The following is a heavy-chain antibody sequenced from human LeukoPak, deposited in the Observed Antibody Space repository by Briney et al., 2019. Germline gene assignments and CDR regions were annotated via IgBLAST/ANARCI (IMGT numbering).Heavy chain of an antibody. CDR2: IYSSGST. CDR1: GGSINGYY. V-gene: IGHV4-59*01. J-gene: IGHJ5*02. D-gene: IGHD2-15*01. CDR3: TRANRHCSGGSCYLSWFDP. Sequence: SETLPVTCIVSGGSINGYYWSWIRQPPGKGLEWIGYIYSSGSTNYNPSLKSRVTISVDTSKNQFSLKLSSVTAADTAVYYCTRANRHCSGGSCYLSWFDPWGQGTL.